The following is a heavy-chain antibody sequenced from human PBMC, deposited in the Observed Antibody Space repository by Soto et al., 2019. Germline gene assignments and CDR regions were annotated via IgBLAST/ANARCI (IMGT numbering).Heavy chain of an antibody. Sequence: GGSLRLSCAASGFTFSSYEMNWVRQAPGKGLEWVSYISSSGGTIYYADSVKGRVTISRDNAKNSLYLQMNSLKTEDTAVYYCTTLTSSGIDYWGHGTLVTVSS. D-gene: IGHD6-19*01. V-gene: IGHV3-48*03. CDR3: TTLTSSGIDY. J-gene: IGHJ4*01. CDR1: GFTFSSYE. CDR2: ISSSGGTI.